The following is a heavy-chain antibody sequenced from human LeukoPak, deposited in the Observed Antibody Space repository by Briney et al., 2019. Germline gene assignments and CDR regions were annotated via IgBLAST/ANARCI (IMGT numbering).Heavy chain of an antibody. CDR2: INSDGSST. CDR1: GFTFSSYW. D-gene: IGHD3-22*01. V-gene: IGHV3-74*01. J-gene: IGHJ3*01. Sequence: GGSLRLSCAASGFTFSSYWMHWVRQAPGKGLVWVLRINSDGSSTTYADSVKGRFTFSRDNAKNTLYLQMNSLRVEDTAVYYCARTIYYYESTSYFSDAFDVWGQRTRVTVSS. CDR3: ARTIYYYESTSYFSDAFDV.